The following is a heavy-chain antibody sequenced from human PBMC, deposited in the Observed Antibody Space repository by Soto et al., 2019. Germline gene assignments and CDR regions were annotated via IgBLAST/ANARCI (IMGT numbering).Heavy chain of an antibody. V-gene: IGHV4-31*03. Sequence: QLQESGPQLVKPSQTLSLTCTVSGASIRSGGYYWSWIRQDPGKGLEWLGYIYDNGTTYYNPSLKSRVSISRDTSKNQFSLKMTSLTAADTAIYYCASGQVGATTWFDPWCQGTKVTVSS. CDR3: ASGQVGATTWFDP. CDR2: IYDNGTT. CDR1: GASIRSGGYY. D-gene: IGHD1-26*01. J-gene: IGHJ5*02.